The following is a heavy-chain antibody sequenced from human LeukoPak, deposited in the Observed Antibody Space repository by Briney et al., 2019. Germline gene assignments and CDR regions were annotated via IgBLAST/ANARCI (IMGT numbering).Heavy chain of an antibody. CDR2: IYYSGST. D-gene: IGHD2-21*02. Sequence: PSETLSLTCTVSGGSISTYYWGWIRQPPGKGLEWIGYIYYSGSTNYNPSLKSRVTISIDTSKNQFSLKLSSVNASDTAVYYCARCVAVVTRMAWFDPWGQGTLVTVSS. CDR3: ARCVAVVTRMAWFDP. J-gene: IGHJ5*02. CDR1: GGSISTYY. V-gene: IGHV4-59*08.